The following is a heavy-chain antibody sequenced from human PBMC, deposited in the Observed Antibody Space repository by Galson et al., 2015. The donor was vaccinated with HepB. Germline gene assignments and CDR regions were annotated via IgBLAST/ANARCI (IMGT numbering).Heavy chain of an antibody. CDR2: IYSGGNT. CDR1: GFTVSSNY. J-gene: IGHJ4*02. CDR3: ARAGWVVPAAMGFDY. Sequence: SLRLSCAASGFTVSSNYMSWVRQAPGKGLEWVSFIYSGGNTFYADSVKGRFTISRDNSKNTLYLQMNSLRAEDTAVYYCARAGWVVPAAMGFDYWGQGTLVTVSS. V-gene: IGHV3-53*01. D-gene: IGHD2-2*01.